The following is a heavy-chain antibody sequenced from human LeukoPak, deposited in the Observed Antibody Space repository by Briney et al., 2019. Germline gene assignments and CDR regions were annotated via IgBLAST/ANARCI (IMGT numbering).Heavy chain of an antibody. J-gene: IGHJ3*02. V-gene: IGHV3-21*01. CDR3: ASFPPYMVRTDAFDI. D-gene: IGHD3-10*01. CDR1: GFTFNNYW. CDR2: ISRSSAYI. Sequence: GGSLRLSCAASGFTFNNYWMSWVRQAPGKGLEWVSSISRSSAYIYYADSVKGRFTISRDNAKNSLYLQMNSLRAEDAAVYYCASFPPYMVRTDAFDIWGQGTMVTVSS.